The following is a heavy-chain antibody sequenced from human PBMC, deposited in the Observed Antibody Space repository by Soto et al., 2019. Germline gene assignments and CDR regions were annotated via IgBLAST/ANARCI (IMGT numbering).Heavy chain of an antibody. J-gene: IGHJ6*02. CDR3: ARDVGGSESYGLNGMHV. CDR2: ISAYNGNT. CDR1: GYTFTSYG. V-gene: IGHV1-18*01. Sequence: QVQLAQSGAKVKKPGASVKVSCTASGYTFTSYGISWVRQDPGQGLEWMGWISAYNGNTNDSQRLQARVTMTTDTSTSTAYMELRSLRSDGTAVYYCARDVGGSESYGLNGMHVWGQGTKVTVSS. D-gene: IGHD3-10*01.